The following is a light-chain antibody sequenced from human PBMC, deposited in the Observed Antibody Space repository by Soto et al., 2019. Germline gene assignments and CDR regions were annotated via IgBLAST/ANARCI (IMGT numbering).Light chain of an antibody. CDR3: EQYGSSPFT. J-gene: IGKJ3*01. Sequence: EIVLTQSPGTLSLSPGERATLSCRASQSININYLAWYQQKPGQPPRLLIYDTSTSATGIPDRVSGSGSGADFTLTISGLEPEDFAVFYCEQYGSSPFTFGPGTKIHIK. CDR1: QSININY. V-gene: IGKV3-20*01. CDR2: DTS.